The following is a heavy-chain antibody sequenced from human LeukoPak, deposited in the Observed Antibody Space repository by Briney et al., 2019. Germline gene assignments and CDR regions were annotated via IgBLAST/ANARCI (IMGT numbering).Heavy chain of an antibody. Sequence: GGSLRLSCSASGFTFSSYAMHWGRQAPGEGLEYVSAISSNGGKTYYTDSVKGRFTIYRDNSKNTLYLQVSSLRAEDTAVYYCIKDTQDGSYGVYWGQGTLVTVSS. CDR2: ISSNGGKT. CDR3: IKDTQDGSYGVY. V-gene: IGHV3-64D*06. CDR1: GFTFSSYA. J-gene: IGHJ4*02. D-gene: IGHD1-26*01.